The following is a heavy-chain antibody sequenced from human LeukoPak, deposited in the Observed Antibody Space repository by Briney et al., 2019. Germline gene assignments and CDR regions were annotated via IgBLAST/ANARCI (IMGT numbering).Heavy chain of an antibody. V-gene: IGHV3-21*01. CDR3: ARDSRLEISGMVIDMLDY. CDR1: GFTFSSHS. Sequence: GGSLRLSCAASGFTFSSHSMNWVRQAPGKGLEWVSYISSSSTYIYYAASVKGRFAISRDNARNSLFLQMNSLRAEDSGIYYCARDSRLEISGMVIDMLDYWGQGTLVTVSS. CDR2: ISSSSTYI. J-gene: IGHJ4*02. D-gene: IGHD3-3*01.